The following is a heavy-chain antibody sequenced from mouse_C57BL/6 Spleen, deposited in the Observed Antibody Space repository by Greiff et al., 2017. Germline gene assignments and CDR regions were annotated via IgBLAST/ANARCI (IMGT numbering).Heavy chain of an antibody. J-gene: IGHJ2*01. D-gene: IGHD2-12*01. CDR2: IDPETGGT. V-gene: IGHV1-15*01. CDR1: GYTFTDYE. Sequence: QVQLKQSGAELVRPGASVTLSCKASGYTFTDYEMHWVKQTPVHGLEWIGAIDPETGGTAYNQKFKGKAILTADKSSSTAYMELRSLTSEDSAVYYCTRNDERSDYRGQGTTLTVSS. CDR3: TRNDERSDY.